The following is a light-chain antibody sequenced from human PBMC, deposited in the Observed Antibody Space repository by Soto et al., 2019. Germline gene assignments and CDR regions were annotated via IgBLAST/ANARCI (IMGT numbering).Light chain of an antibody. CDR3: QQYKNWPPIT. J-gene: IGKJ5*01. Sequence: EIVLTQSPATLSLSPGERATLSCRASQSVSSYLAWYQQKPGQAPRLLIYDASNRATGIPAGFSGSGSGTEFTLTISSLQSEDFAVYYCQQYKNWPPITFGQGTRLEIK. CDR2: DAS. CDR1: QSVSSY. V-gene: IGKV3-11*01.